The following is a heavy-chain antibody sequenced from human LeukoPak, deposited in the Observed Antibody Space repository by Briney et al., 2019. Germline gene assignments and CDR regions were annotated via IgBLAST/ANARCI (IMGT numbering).Heavy chain of an antibody. CDR3: AREAANNAFDI. CDR2: IYYSGST. Sequence: SETLSLTCAVYGVSFSGYYWSWIRQHPGKGLEWIGYIYYSGSTYYNPSLKSRVTISVDTSKNQFSLKLSSVTAADTAVYYCAREAANNAFDIWGQGTMVTVSS. CDR1: GVSFSGYY. D-gene: IGHD2-15*01. V-gene: IGHV4-31*11. J-gene: IGHJ3*02.